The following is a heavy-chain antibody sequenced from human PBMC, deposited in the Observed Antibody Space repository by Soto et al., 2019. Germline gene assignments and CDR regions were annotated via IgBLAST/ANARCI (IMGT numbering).Heavy chain of an antibody. CDR1: GFTFSSYW. CDR2: IKQDGSES. V-gene: IGHV3-7*01. Sequence: GGSLRLSCAASGFTFSSYWMTWVRQAPGKGLEWVANIKQDGSESYSLDSVKGRFAISRDNAKNSLYLQMNSLRAEDTAVYYCARVGLVRGLTQYYYYMDVWGKGTTVTVSS. D-gene: IGHD3-10*01. CDR3: ARVGLVRGLTQYYYYMDV. J-gene: IGHJ6*03.